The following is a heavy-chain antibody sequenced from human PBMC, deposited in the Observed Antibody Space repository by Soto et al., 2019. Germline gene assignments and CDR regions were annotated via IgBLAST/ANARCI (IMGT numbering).Heavy chain of an antibody. CDR1: EFTFSSNA. V-gene: IGHV3-23*01. Sequence: PGGSLRLSCAASEFTFSSNAMHGVRQAPGKGLEWVSGITGSGSTIFYADSVKGRFTISRDNFKNTLSLHMSSLRAEDTAIYYCAKDFTAYLSSWFHLWGQGTPVTVSS. CDR2: ITGSGSTI. J-gene: IGHJ5*02. CDR3: AKDFTAYLSSWFHL. D-gene: IGHD6-13*01.